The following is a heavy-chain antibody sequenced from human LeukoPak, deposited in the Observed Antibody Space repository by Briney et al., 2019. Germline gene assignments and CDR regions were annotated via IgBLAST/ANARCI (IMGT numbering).Heavy chain of an antibody. V-gene: IGHV3-33*01. D-gene: IGHD3-10*01. CDR1: GFTFSSYG. Sequence: GGSLRLSCAASGFTFSSYGMHWVRQAPGKGXXXXXXXXYDGSNKYYADSVKGRFTISRDNSKNTLYLQMNSLRAEDTAVYYCARHYYGSGSYYNGSDYWGQGALVTVSS. CDR3: ARHYYGSGSYYNGSDY. J-gene: IGHJ4*02. CDR2: XXYDGSNK.